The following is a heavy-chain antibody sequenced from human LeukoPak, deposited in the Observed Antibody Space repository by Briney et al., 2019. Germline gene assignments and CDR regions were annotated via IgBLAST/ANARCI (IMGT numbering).Heavy chain of an antibody. Sequence: GGSLRLSCAASGFTFSSYGMHWVRQAPGKGLEWVSRVHGDGNNIGYADSVKGRFTIFRDNAKNTLYLQMNSLRPDDTAVYYCARARVGDPTDYWGQGTLVTVSS. CDR1: GFTFSSYG. V-gene: IGHV3-74*01. CDR3: ARARVGDPTDY. J-gene: IGHJ4*02. CDR2: VHGDGNNI. D-gene: IGHD1-26*01.